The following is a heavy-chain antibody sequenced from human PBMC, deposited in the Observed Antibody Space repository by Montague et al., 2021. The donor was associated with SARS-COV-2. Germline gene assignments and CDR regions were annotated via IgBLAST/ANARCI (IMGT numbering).Heavy chain of an antibody. D-gene: IGHD2-15*01. CDR3: ARVPVLASADY. J-gene: IGHJ4*02. CDR1: GGSISNGSYH. V-gene: IGHV4-61*02. Sequence: TLSLTCTVSGGSISNGSYHWSWIRQPAGKGLEWIGRIYTSGSTNYNPSLKSRVTISADTSKNQFSLKMTSVTAADTAVYYCARVPVLASADYWGQGTLVTVSP. CDR2: IYTSGST.